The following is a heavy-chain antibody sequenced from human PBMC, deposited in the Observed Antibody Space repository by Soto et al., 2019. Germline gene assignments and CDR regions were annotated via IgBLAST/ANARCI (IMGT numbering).Heavy chain of an antibody. V-gene: IGHV1-69*02. CDR1: GDTFSFYT. Sequence: QVQLVQSGAEVKKPGSSVKVSCKASGDTFSFYTLNWIRQAPGQGFEWVGRVNPILAMSSSAHKFQGRVSTLADNSTGTAYMELRSLRSDDTAVYYCAPYYGSGISPFDYWGQGTLVTVSS. CDR3: APYYGSGISPFDY. J-gene: IGHJ4*02. CDR2: VNPILAMS. D-gene: IGHD3-10*01.